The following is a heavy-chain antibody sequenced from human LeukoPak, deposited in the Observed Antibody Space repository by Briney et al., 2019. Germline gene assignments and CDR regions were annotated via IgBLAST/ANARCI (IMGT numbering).Heavy chain of an antibody. CDR1: GFTFRYHW. D-gene: IGHD6-13*01. V-gene: IGHV3-7*01. CDR3: AKDSYSKGDF. Sequence: GGSLRLSCAASGFTFRYHWMTWVRQAPGKGLEWVANIKNDGAVKNYVDSVKGRFTISRDNAKNSLYLQMNSLRAEDTAVYYCAKDSYSKGDFWGQGVLVTVSS. CDR2: IKNDGAVK. J-gene: IGHJ4*02.